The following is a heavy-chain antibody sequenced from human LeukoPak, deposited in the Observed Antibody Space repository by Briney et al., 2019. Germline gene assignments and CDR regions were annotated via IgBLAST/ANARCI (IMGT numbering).Heavy chain of an antibody. D-gene: IGHD1-1*01. J-gene: IGHJ4*02. CDR1: GGSISSYL. Sequence: WETLSLTCTVSGGSISSYLWSWIRQSPGKGLEWSGDISSSGSINYNPSLKSRVTISMDASKNQFSLKLTSVTAADTAVYYCARDKSLRGNWFGNDYGGQGTLVTVSS. V-gene: IGHV4-59*01. CDR3: ARDKSLRGNWFGNDY. CDR2: ISSSGSI.